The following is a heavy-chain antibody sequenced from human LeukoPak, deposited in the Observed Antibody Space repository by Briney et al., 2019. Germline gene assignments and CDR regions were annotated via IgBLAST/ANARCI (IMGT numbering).Heavy chain of an antibody. CDR2: IYHSGST. CDR3: ARRIEYNWFDP. V-gene: IGHV4-59*01. CDR1: GGSISSYY. J-gene: IGHJ5*02. Sequence: SETLSLTCTVSGGSISSYYWSCIRQPPGQGLEWSGYIYHSGSTNYNPSLKSRVTISVDTTKNQFSRELSSVTAGDTAVYYCARRIEYNWFDPWGQGTLVTVSS.